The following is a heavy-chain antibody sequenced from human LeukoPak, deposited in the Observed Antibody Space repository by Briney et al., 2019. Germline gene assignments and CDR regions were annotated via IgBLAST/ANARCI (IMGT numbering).Heavy chain of an antibody. CDR1: GDSISSGDYY. Sequence: SETLSLTCTVSGDSISSGDYYWSWIRQPAGKGLEWIGRISSSGSTNYNPSLKSRVTISVDTSKNQFSLKLSSVTAADTAVYYCARGRHYDSSGYLSPIFYWGQGTLVTVSS. CDR2: ISSSGST. V-gene: IGHV4-61*02. D-gene: IGHD3-22*01. CDR3: ARGRHYDSSGYLSPIFY. J-gene: IGHJ4*02.